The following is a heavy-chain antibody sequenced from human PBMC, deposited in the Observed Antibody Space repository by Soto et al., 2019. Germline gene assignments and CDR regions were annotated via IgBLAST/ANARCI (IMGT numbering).Heavy chain of an antibody. CDR1: GGSFSGYY. Sequence: SETLSLTCAVYGGSFSGYYWSWIRQPPGKGLEWIGEINHSGSTNYNPSLKSRVTISVDTSKNQFSLKLSSVTAADTAVYYCARAHYYYMDVWGKGTTVTVSS. J-gene: IGHJ6*03. CDR3: ARAHYYYMDV. V-gene: IGHV4-34*01. CDR2: INHSGST.